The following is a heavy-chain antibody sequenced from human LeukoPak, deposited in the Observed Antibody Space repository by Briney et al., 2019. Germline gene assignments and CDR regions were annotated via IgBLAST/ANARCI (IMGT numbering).Heavy chain of an antibody. J-gene: IGHJ3*01. CDR1: GDSLARSSHY. D-gene: IGHD3-22*01. CDR2: VYNSGTT. Sequence: PSETLSLTCTVSGDSLARSSHYWGWIRQSPEKGLEWIASVYNSGTTYSNPSLTSRLTISVDTAKNQFSLKLTSLTVADTAVYYCVRLLSSAYYRPNDAFDVWGQGTKVIVSA. V-gene: IGHV4-39*07. CDR3: VRLLSSAYYRPNDAFDV.